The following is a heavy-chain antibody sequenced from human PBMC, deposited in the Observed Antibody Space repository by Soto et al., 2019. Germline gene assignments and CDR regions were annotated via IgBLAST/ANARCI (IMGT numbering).Heavy chain of an antibody. V-gene: IGHV4-30-4*01. CDR1: GGSISSGDYY. CDR2: IYYSGST. D-gene: IGHD1-26*01. Sequence: SETLSLTCTVSGGSISSGDYYWSWIRQPPGKGLEWIGYIYYSGSTYYNPSLKSRVTISVDTSKNQFSLKLSSVTAADTAVYYCARDKPYSGNHRFDYWGQGTLVTVSS. J-gene: IGHJ4*02. CDR3: ARDKPYSGNHRFDY.